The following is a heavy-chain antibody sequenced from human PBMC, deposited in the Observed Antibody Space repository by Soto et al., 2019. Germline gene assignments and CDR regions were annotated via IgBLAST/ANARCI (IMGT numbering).Heavy chain of an antibody. J-gene: IGHJ6*02. CDR3: ARDRRMVTNLGGYYYYVMDV. CDR2: IFHSGTP. CDR1: GGSISSGVYY. D-gene: IGHD5-18*01. Sequence: QVQLQESGPGLVKPSQTLSLTCTVSGGSISSGVYYWSWIRQHPGKGLEWIGYIFHSGTPYYNPSLKSRLTISVDTSKNQFSLKLRSVTAADTALYYCARDRRMVTNLGGYYYYVMDVWGQGTTVTVSS. V-gene: IGHV4-31*03.